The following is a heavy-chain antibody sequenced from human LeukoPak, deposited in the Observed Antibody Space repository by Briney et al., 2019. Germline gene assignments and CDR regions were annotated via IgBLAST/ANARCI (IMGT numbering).Heavy chain of an antibody. V-gene: IGHV1-24*01. J-gene: IGHJ4*02. CDR1: GYTLTELS. Sequence: ASVKVSCKVSGYTLTELSMHWVRQAPGKGLEWMGGFDPEDGETIYAQKFQGRVTMTEDTSTDTAYMELSSLRSEDTAVYYCATDKVRGVIMTSDYWGQGTLVTVSS. CDR3: ATDKVRGVIMTSDY. CDR2: FDPEDGET. D-gene: IGHD3-10*01.